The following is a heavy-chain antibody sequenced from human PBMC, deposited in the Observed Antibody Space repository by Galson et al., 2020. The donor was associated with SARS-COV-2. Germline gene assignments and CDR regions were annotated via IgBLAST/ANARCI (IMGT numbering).Heavy chain of an antibody. CDR1: GFTFSSYE. V-gene: IGHV3-48*03. D-gene: IGHD3-22*01. CDR2: ISSSGSTI. J-gene: IGHJ4*02. CDR3: ARGGAYYYDSSGYHFDY. Sequence: GESLKISCAASGFTFSSYEMNWVRQAPGKGLEWVSYISSSGSTIYYADSVKGRFTISRDNAKNSLYLQMNSLRAEDTAVYYCARGGAYYYDSSGYHFDYWGQGTLVTVSS.